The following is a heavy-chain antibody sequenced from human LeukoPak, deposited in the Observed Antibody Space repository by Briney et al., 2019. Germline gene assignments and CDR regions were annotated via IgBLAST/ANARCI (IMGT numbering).Heavy chain of an antibody. J-gene: IGHJ5*02. V-gene: IGHV4-4*09. CDR3: ARHGTANWFDP. CDR1: GGSVSSYD. D-gene: IGHD2-21*02. Sequence: SETLSLTCTVSGGSVSSYDWSWIRQPPGKGLEWLGYIYTSGSTNYNPSLKSRVTISVDTSKNQFSLKLSSVTAADTAVYYCARHGTANWFDPWGQGTLVTVSS. CDR2: IYTSGST.